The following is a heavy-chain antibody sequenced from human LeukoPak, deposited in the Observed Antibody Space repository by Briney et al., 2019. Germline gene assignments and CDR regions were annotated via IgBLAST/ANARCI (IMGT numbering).Heavy chain of an antibody. CDR3: TTAHWGGSSWYFDY. Sequence: PGVSLRLSCAASGFIFKNAWMTWVRQAPGKGLECVGHIESKTDGGTTDDAAPVKGRFTISRDDSKTTLYLEMNSLKTEDTAVYYCTTAHWGGSSWYFDYWGQGTLVTVSS. D-gene: IGHD6-13*01. V-gene: IGHV3-15*04. CDR1: GFIFKNAW. J-gene: IGHJ4*02. CDR2: IESKTDGGTT.